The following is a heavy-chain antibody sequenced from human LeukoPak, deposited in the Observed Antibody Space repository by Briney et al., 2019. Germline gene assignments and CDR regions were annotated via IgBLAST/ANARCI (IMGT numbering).Heavy chain of an antibody. V-gene: IGHV4-4*07. D-gene: IGHD3-3*01. CDR1: GGSISSYY. J-gene: IGHJ4*02. Sequence: PSETLSLTCTVSGGSISSYYWSWIRQPAGKGLEWIGRIYTSGSTNYNPSLKSRVTMSVDTSKNQFSLKLSSVTAADTAVYYCARGKTRTLYDFWSGYLDYWGQGTLVTVSS. CDR2: IYTSGST. CDR3: ARGKTRTLYDFWSGYLDY.